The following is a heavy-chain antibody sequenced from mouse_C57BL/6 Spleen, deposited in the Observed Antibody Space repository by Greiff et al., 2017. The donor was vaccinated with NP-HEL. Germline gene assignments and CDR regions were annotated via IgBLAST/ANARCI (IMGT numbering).Heavy chain of an antibody. J-gene: IGHJ4*01. D-gene: IGHD2-5*01. CDR1: GFTFSSYG. Sequence: EVHLVESGGDLVKPGGSLKLSCAASGFTFSSYGMSWVRQTPDKRLEWVATISSGGSYTYYPDSVKGRFTISRDNAKNTLYLQMSSLKSEDTAMYYCARPYYSSDYYAMDYWGQGTSVTVSS. CDR3: ARPYYSSDYYAMDY. V-gene: IGHV5-6*01. CDR2: ISSGGSYT.